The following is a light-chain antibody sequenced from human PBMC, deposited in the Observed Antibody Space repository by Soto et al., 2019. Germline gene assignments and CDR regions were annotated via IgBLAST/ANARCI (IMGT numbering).Light chain of an antibody. Sequence: QSALTQPASVSGSPGQSITISCTGTSTDIGDYNYVSWYQQHPGKAPKVMICDVSNRPSGVSNRFSGSKSGTTASLTISGLQTDDDADYYCSSYTSSNTVIFGGGTKVTVL. J-gene: IGLJ2*01. V-gene: IGLV2-14*03. CDR2: DVS. CDR3: SSYTSSNTVI. CDR1: STDIGDYNY.